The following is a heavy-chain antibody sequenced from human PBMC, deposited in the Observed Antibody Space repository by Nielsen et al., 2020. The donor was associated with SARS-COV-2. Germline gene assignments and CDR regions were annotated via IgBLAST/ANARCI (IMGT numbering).Heavy chain of an antibody. J-gene: IGHJ4*02. V-gene: IGHV5-10-1*01. D-gene: IGHD2-15*01. CDR2: IDPSDSYT. CDR1: GYSFTSYW. Sequence: GESLKISCKGSGYSFTSYWISWVRQMPGKGLEWMGRIDPSDSYTNYSPSFQGHVTISADKSISTAYLQWSSLKASDTAIYYCARRGYCSGDSCHRAFDYWGQGTLVTVSS. CDR3: ARRGYCSGDSCHRAFDY.